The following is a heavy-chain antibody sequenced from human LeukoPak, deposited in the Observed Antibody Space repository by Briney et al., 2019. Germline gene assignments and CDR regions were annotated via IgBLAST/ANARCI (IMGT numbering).Heavy chain of an antibody. Sequence: GGSLRLSCAASGFTFSGYEMNWVRQSPGKGLEWVSYISGSGSTIYYADSVKGRFTISRDNAKNSLYLQMNSLRAEDTAVYYCARVKCSGSSCSDYWGQGTLVTVSS. D-gene: IGHD2-15*01. V-gene: IGHV3-48*03. CDR1: GFTFSGYE. CDR3: ARVKCSGSSCSDY. CDR2: ISGSGSTI. J-gene: IGHJ4*02.